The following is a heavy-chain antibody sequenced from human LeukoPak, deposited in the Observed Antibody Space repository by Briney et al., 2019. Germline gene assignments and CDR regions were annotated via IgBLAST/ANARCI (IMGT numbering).Heavy chain of an antibody. CDR1: GFTFSDFY. Sequence: GGSLRLSCAASGFTFSDFYMTWIRQAPGKGLEWVSYISNSGSTIYYADSVKGRFTISRDNAKNSLYLQMNSLRAEDTAVYYCARSADSSGYFREITLYYFDYWGQGTLVTVSS. V-gene: IGHV3-11*01. J-gene: IGHJ4*02. D-gene: IGHD3-22*01. CDR3: ARSADSSGYFREITLYYFDY. CDR2: ISNSGSTI.